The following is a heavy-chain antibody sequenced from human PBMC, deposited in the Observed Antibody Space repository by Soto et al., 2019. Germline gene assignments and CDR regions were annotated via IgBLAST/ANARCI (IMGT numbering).Heavy chain of an antibody. D-gene: IGHD2-2*01. Sequence: SLVPMSHTCSVSGGSISSSSYYWGRNRQPPGKGLEWIGSIYYSGSTYYNPSLKSRVTISVDTSKNQFSLKLSSVTAADTAVYYCARESVVPAAMTGGGFDYWGQGTLVTVSS. J-gene: IGHJ4*02. CDR1: GGSISSSSYY. V-gene: IGHV4-39*02. CDR3: ARESVVPAAMTGGGFDY. CDR2: IYYSGST.